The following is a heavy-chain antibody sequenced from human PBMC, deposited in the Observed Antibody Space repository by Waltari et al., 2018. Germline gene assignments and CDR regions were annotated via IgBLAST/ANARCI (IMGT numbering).Heavy chain of an antibody. V-gene: IGHV3-7*01. Sequence: EMQLVESGGGLVQPGGSLRLSCAVSGFTLSNYWMTWVRQAPGKGLGWVANREQDGSEKSYVDSVKGRFTISRDNAKNSVYLQMNSVRAEDTALYYCARDYYYYIDVWGKGTTVTVSS. CDR1: GFTLSNYW. J-gene: IGHJ6*03. CDR2: REQDGSEK. CDR3: ARDYYYYIDV.